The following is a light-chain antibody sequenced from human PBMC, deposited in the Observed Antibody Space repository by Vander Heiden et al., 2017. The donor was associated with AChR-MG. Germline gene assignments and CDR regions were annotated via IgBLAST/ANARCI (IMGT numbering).Light chain of an antibody. J-gene: IGLJ2*01. CDR1: NMGSKN. CDR3: QVWDSSTAAV. Sequence: SSELTQPLSVSVALGQTARITCGGDNMGSKNVHGVQQKPDQTPVLVIYRDSNRPSGIPERFSGSNSGNTATLTICRAQAGDEADYYCQVWDSSTAAVFGGGTKLTVL. CDR2: RDS. V-gene: IGLV3-9*01.